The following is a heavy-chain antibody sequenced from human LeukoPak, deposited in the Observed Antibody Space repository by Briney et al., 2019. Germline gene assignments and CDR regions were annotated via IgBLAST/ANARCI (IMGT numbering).Heavy chain of an antibody. CDR1: GFTFSGYS. CDR2: ISSSSSYI. J-gene: IGHJ4*02. CDR3: ASSGRFYGSGSTLDY. D-gene: IGHD3-10*01. Sequence: PGGSLRLSCAASGFTFSGYSMNWVRQAPGKGLEWVSSISSSSSYIYYADSVKGRFTISRDNAKNSLYLQMNSLRAEDTAVYYCASSGRFYGSGSTLDYWGQGTLVTVSS. V-gene: IGHV3-21*01.